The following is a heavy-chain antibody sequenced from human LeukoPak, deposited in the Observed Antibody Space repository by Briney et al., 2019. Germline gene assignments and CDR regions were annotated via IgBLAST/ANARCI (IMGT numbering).Heavy chain of an antibody. CDR1: GFTFRSYA. CDR2: ISGSGGST. Sequence: PGGSLRLSCAASGFTFRSYAMSWVRQAPGRGLEWVSAISGSGGSTYYADSVKGRFTISRDNSKNTLYLQMNSLRAEDTAVYYCCGSTYYYYYGMDVWGQGTTVTVSS. J-gene: IGHJ6*02. CDR3: CGSTYYYYYGMDV. D-gene: IGHD2-2*01. V-gene: IGHV3-23*01.